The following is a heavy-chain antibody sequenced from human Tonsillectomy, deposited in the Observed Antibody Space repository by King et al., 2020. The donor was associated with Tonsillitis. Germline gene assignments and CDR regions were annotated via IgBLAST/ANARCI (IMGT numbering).Heavy chain of an antibody. CDR1: GFTFRSYA. CDR2: ISGSGGST. J-gene: IGHJ4*02. V-gene: IGHV3-23*04. CDR3: AKRPRGEDY. Sequence: VQLVESGGGLVQPGGSLRLSCAASGFTFRSYAMSWVRQSPGEGLEWGSSISGSGGSTCYAESVKGRFTISRDNSKNTLYLQMNSLRAKDTAVYYCAKRPRGEDYWGKGTLVTVSS. D-gene: IGHD3-16*01.